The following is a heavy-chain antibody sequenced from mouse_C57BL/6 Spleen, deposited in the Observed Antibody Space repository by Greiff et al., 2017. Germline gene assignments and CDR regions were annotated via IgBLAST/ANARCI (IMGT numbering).Heavy chain of an antibody. CDR1: GFTFSSYA. J-gene: IGHJ1*03. D-gene: IGHD1-1*01. CDR2: ISSGGDYI. Sequence: EVMLVESGEGLVKPGGSLKLSCAASGFTFSSYAMSWVRQTPEKRLEWVAYISSGGDYIYYADTVKGRFTISRDNARNTLYLQMSRLKSEDTAMYYWTREGQYYGSSYQYFDVWGTGTTGTVSS. CDR3: TREGQYYGSSYQYFDV. V-gene: IGHV5-9-1*02.